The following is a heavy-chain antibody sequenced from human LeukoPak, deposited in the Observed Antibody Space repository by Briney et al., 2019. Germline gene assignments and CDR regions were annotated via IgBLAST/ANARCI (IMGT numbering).Heavy chain of an antibody. J-gene: IGHJ4*02. CDR2: IYPRDGST. V-gene: IGHV1-46*01. CDR3: ARDQEGFDY. CDR1: GYTFTSNY. Sequence: ASVKLSCKASGYTFTSNYIHWVRQAPGQGLEWMGMIYPRDGSTSYAQKFQGRVTVTRDTSTSTVHMGLSGLRSEDTAVYYCARDQEGFDYWGQGTLVTVSS.